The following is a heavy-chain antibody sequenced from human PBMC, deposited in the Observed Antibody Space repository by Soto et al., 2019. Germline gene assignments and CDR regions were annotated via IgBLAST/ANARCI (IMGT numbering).Heavy chain of an antibody. CDR1: GGSFSGYY. Sequence: SETLSLTCAVYGGSFSGYYWSWIRQPPGKGLEWIGEINHSGSTNYNPSLKSRVTISVDTSKNQFSLKLSSVTAADTAVYYCARGNRRGSIACGYWGQGTLVTVSS. V-gene: IGHV4-34*01. CDR3: ARGNRRGSIACGY. J-gene: IGHJ4*02. D-gene: IGHD3-16*01. CDR2: INHSGST.